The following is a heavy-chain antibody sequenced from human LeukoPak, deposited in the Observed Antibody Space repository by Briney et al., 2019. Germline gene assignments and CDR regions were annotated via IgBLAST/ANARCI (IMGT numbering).Heavy chain of an antibody. CDR2: IHSSGRT. CDR1: GGSISSRY. J-gene: IGHJ4*02. V-gene: IGHV4-59*11. CDR3: ARGAYCDGNCYSPGFDY. Sequence: SQTLSLTCAVSGGSISSRYWNWIRQSPGKGLEWIGYIHSSGRTKYNPSLQSRVTMAAGTSKSQFSLVLTSVSAADTAVYYCARGAYCDGNCYSPGFDYWGQGTLVTVSS. D-gene: IGHD2-21*02.